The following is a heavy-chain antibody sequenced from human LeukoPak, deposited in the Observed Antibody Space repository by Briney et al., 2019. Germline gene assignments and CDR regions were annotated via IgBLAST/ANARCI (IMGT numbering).Heavy chain of an antibody. V-gene: IGHV4-61*01. CDR2: IYYSGST. D-gene: IGHD5-18*01. Sequence: PSETLSVTCTVSGGSVSSGSYYWSWIRQPPGKGLEWIGYIYYSGSTNYNPSLKSRVTISVDTSKNQFSLKLSSVTAADTAVYYCARVGYSYDIGLGAFDIWGQGTMVTVSS. J-gene: IGHJ3*02. CDR3: ARVGYSYDIGLGAFDI. CDR1: GGSVSSGSYY.